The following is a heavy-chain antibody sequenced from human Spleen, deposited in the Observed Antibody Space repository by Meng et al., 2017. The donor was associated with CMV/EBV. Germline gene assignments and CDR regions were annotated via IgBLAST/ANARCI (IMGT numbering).Heavy chain of an antibody. V-gene: IGHV1-2*02. J-gene: IGHJ6*02. CDR3: ARCLSDYHILTSRVNYYGMDV. CDR1: GYNFTGYY. Sequence: ASVKVSCKASGYNFTGYYMHWVRQAPGQGLEWMGWINPNSGGTNYAQKFQGRVTLTGDTSITTAYMELSRLRSDDMAVYYCARCLSDYHILTSRVNYYGMDVWGQGTTVTVSS. CDR2: INPNSGGT. D-gene: IGHD3-9*01.